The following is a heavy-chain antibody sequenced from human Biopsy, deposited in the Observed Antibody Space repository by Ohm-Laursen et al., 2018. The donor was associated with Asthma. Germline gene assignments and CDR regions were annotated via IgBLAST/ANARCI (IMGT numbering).Heavy chain of an antibody. V-gene: IGHV3-30-3*01. J-gene: IGHJ6*02. Sequence: RSLRLSCTASSFSFSAFAMHWVRQSPGKGLEWVAVISNDGTNRYYGDSVKGRFTIARDNSKNTAYLQMNSLRAEDTAVYYCASYEVVTAILPMDVWGQGTTVTVSS. CDR2: ISNDGTNR. CDR1: SFSFSAFA. D-gene: IGHD2-21*02. CDR3: ASYEVVTAILPMDV.